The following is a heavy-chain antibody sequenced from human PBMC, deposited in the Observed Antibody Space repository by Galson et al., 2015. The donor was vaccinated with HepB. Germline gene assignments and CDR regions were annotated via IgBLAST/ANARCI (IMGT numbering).Heavy chain of an antibody. Sequence: SLRLSCAASGFTLNSHAMTWVRQAPGNGLEWVSGISGDGGSKFYAASVKGRFSISRDNTKNTLSLQMNRLRAEDTALYYCAKGYDLFDSWGQGTLVTVSS. D-gene: IGHD2-2*01. J-gene: IGHJ5*01. V-gene: IGHV3-23*01. CDR1: GFTLNSHA. CDR3: AKGYDLFDS. CDR2: ISGDGGSK.